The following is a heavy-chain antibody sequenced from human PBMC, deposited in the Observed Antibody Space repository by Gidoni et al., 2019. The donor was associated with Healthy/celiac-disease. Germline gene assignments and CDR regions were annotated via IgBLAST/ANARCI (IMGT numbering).Heavy chain of an antibody. V-gene: IGHV4-31*03. D-gene: IGHD5-18*01. CDR2: IYYRGST. J-gene: IGHJ4*02. CDR3: ASWAAMAIRGAYYFDY. Sequence: QVQLQESGPGLVKPSQTLSLTCTVSGGSISSGGYYWSWIRQHPGKGLEWIGYIYYRGSTYYNPSLKSRVTISVDTSKNQFSLKLSSVTAADTAVYYCASWAAMAIRGAYYFDYWGQGTLVTVSS. CDR1: GGSISSGGYY.